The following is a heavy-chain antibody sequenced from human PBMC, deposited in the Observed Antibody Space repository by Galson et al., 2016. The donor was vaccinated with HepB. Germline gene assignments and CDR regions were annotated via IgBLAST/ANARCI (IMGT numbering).Heavy chain of an antibody. CDR2: ISHDGRHQ. V-gene: IGHV3-30*04. CDR3: ARDGDCTSVGCYGLSIGIYFDY. CDR1: GFTFSSFS. D-gene: IGHD2-2*01. J-gene: IGHJ4*02. Sequence: SLRLSCAASGFTFSSFSLHWVRQAPGKGLEWVAFISHDGRHQYYADSVKGRFTISRDNSKNTPYLQMNSLRTEDTAMYYCARDGDCTSVGCYGLSIGIYFDYWGQGSLVTVSS.